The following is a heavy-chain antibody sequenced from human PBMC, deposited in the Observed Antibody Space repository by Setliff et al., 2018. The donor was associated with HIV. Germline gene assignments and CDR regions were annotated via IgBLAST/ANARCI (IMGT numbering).Heavy chain of an antibody. CDR1: VGSVSSGNHY. CDR3: ASLTTDRFLEWLFVY. J-gene: IGHJ4*02. Sequence: SETLSLTCTVSVGSVSSGNHYWSWIRQPPGKGLEWIGSIYYSGSTYYNPSLKTRVTISVDTSKNQFSLKLSSVTAADTAVYYCASLTTDRFLEWLFVYWGQGTLVTV. D-gene: IGHD3-3*01. CDR2: IYYSGST. V-gene: IGHV4-39*01.